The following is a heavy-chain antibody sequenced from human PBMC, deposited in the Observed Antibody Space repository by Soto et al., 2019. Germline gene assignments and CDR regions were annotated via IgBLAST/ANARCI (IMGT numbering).Heavy chain of an antibody. CDR2: INHSGST. J-gene: IGHJ1*01. CDR1: GGSFSCYY. Sequence: KALSVNCAVYGGSFSCYYWSWIRQPPGKGLEWIGEINHSGSTNYNPSLKSRVTISVDTSKNQFSLKLSSVTAAEPAVYYCARSLFWKXGYSYFFFFQ. D-gene: IGHD5-18*01. V-gene: IGHV4-34*01. CDR3: ARSLFWKXGYSYFFFFQ.